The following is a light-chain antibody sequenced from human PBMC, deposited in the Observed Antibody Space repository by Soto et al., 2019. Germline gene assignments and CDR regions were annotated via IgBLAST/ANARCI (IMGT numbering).Light chain of an antibody. J-gene: IGKJ5*01. CDR1: QSVSAS. CDR2: GVS. CDR3: QQRSNT. V-gene: IGKV3-15*01. Sequence: EIVMTQSPATLSVSPGDIATLSCRASQSVSASLAWYQQKPGQATRLLIYGVSTRAPGLPGRFSGSGSGTEFTLTISSLQSEDLAVYYCQQRSNTFGQGTRLEIK.